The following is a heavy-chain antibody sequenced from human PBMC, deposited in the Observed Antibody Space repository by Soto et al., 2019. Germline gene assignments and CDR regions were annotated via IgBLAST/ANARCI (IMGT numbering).Heavy chain of an antibody. D-gene: IGHD4-4*01. Sequence: QAQLVQSGAEVRTPGPSVTVSCKASGSTFSTYGITWVRQAPGQGLEWMGNIIPLIGTANYAQRFRGRVTSTVDDSTNTAYMELTSLRSDDTAVYYGASVVMTTVPASFYYGLDAWGQGTTVTVSS. CDR3: ASVVMTTVPASFYYGLDA. V-gene: IGHV1-69*18. J-gene: IGHJ6*02. CDR1: GSTFSTYG. CDR2: IIPLIGTA.